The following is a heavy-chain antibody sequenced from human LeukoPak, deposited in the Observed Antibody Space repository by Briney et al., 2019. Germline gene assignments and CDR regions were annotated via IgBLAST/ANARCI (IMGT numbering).Heavy chain of an antibody. J-gene: IGHJ4*02. CDR2: ISGSGGST. D-gene: IGHD3-10*01. V-gene: IGHV3-23*01. Sequence: GGSLRLSCAASGFTFSSYAMSWVRQAPGKGLEWVSAISGSGGSTYYADSVKGRFTISRDNSKNTLYLQMNSLRAEDTALYYCAKDPSLRGVFDDWGQGTLVTVSS. CDR1: GFTFSSYA. CDR3: AKDPSLRGVFDD.